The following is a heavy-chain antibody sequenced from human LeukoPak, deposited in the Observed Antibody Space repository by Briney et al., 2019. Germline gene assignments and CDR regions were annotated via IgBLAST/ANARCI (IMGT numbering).Heavy chain of an antibody. Sequence: SETLSLTCTVSGGAISSYYWSWIRQPPGKGLEWIGYIYYSGSTNYNPSLKSRVTISVDTSKNQFSLKLSSVTAADTAVYYCARDLDYYDSSGYRYNWFDPWGQGTLVTVSS. CDR3: ARDLDYYDSSGYRYNWFDP. CDR2: IYYSGST. D-gene: IGHD3-22*01. J-gene: IGHJ5*02. CDR1: GGAISSYY. V-gene: IGHV4-59*01.